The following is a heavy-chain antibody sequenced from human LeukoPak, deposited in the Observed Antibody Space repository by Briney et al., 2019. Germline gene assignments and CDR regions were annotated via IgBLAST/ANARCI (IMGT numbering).Heavy chain of an antibody. Sequence: GRSLRLSCAASGFTFSSYSMNWVRQAPGKGLEWVSYISSSSSTIYSADSVKGRFTISRDNAKNSLYLQMNSLRDEDTAVYYCARDSGSYYYYGMDVWGQGTTVTVSS. CDR1: GFTFSSYS. CDR3: ARDSGSYYYYGMDV. V-gene: IGHV3-48*02. J-gene: IGHJ6*02. CDR2: ISSSSSTI.